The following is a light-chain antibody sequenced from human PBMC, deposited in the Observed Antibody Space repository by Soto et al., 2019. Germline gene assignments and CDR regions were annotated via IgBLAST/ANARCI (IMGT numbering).Light chain of an antibody. CDR3: QQYGSSTYT. CDR2: GAS. CDR1: QSVSSNH. V-gene: IGKV3-20*01. Sequence: EIVLTQSPGTLSLSPVERATLSCRASQSVSSNHLAWYQQKPGQAPRLLIYGASRRATGIPDRFSGSGSGTEFTLTISRLEPEDFAVYYCQQYGSSTYTFGQGTKVDIK. J-gene: IGKJ2*01.